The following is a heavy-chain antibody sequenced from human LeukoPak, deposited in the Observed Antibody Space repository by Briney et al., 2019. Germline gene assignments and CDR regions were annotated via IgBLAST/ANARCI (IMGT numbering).Heavy chain of an antibody. J-gene: IGHJ4*02. CDR3: ARAFCSGATCYSMDY. D-gene: IGHD2-15*01. CDR2: INHSGST. Sequence: SETLSLTCAVYGGSFSDYYWSWIRQPPGTGLEWIGEINHSGSTNYNPSLKSRVTISVDTSKNHFSLKLSSVTAADTAVYSCARAFCSGATCYSMDYWGQGTLVTVSS. V-gene: IGHV4-34*01. CDR1: GGSFSDYY.